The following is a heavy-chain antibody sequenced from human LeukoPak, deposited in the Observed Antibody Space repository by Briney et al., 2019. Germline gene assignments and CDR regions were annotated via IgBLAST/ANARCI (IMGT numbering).Heavy chain of an antibody. CDR2: INSDGSST. D-gene: IGHD6-19*01. J-gene: IGHJ4*02. V-gene: IGHV3-74*01. CDR1: GFTFSSYW. Sequence: GGSLRLTCAASGFTFSSYWMHWVRQAPGKGLVWVSRINSDGSSTSYADSVKGRFTISRDNAKNTLYLQMNSLRAEDTAVYYCARRRVGGSFDYWGQGTLVTVSS. CDR3: ARRRVGGSFDY.